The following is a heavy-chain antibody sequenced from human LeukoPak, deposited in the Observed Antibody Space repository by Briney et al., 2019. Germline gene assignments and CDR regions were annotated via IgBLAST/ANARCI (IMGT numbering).Heavy chain of an antibody. D-gene: IGHD3-3*01. V-gene: IGHV4-31*03. CDR3: ARADFWSGNQGFDY. CDR2: IYYSGST. Sequence: SSETLSLTCTVSGGSISSGGYYWSWIRQHPGKGLEWIGYIYYSGSTYYNPSLKSRVTISVDTSKNQFSLKLSSVTAADTAVYCCARADFWSGNQGFDYWGQGTLVTVSS. J-gene: IGHJ4*02. CDR1: GGSISSGGYY.